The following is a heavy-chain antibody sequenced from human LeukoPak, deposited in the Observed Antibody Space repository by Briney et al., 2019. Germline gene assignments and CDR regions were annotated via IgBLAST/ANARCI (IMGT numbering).Heavy chain of an antibody. CDR2: IKQDGSDK. V-gene: IGHV3-7*01. Sequence: GGSLRLSCAASGFTFTTHWMSWVRQAPGKGLEWVANIKQDGSDKYYVESVKGRFTISRDNDKNSLYLQMNSLRAEDTAVYYCARSTGYSSRGEAFDYWGQGTLVTVSS. CDR1: GFTFTTHW. CDR3: ARSTGYSSRGEAFDY. D-gene: IGHD6-13*01. J-gene: IGHJ4*02.